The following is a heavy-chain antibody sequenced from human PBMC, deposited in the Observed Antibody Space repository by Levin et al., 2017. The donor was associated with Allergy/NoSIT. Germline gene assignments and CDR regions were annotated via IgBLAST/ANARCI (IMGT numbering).Heavy chain of an antibody. CDR1: GFTFSSYW. J-gene: IGHJ4*02. CDR3: ARSGDYYDSSGYYHY. D-gene: IGHD3-22*01. CDR2: INSDGSST. Sequence: GGSLRLSCAASGFTFSSYWMHWVRQAPGKGLVWVSRINSDGSSTSYADSVKGRFTISRDNAKNTLYLQMNSLRAEDTAVYYCARSGDYYDSSGYYHYWGQGTLVTVSS. V-gene: IGHV3-74*01.